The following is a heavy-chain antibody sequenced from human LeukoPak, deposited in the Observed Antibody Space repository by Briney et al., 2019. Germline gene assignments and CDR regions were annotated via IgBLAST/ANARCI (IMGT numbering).Heavy chain of an antibody. CDR2: ISYDGSNK. CDR3: SRDPRPCDY. CDR1: GFTFSSYG. V-gene: IGHV3-30*12. Sequence: GGSLRLSCAASGFTFSSYGMHWVRQAPGKGLEWVAVISYDGSNKYYADSVKGRFTISRDNAQNSLYLQMNSLRDEDTAVYYCSRDPRPCDYWGQGTLVTVSS. J-gene: IGHJ4*02.